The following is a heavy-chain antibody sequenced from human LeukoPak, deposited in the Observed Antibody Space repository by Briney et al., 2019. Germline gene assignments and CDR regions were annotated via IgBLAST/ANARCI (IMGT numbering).Heavy chain of an antibody. V-gene: IGHV4-59*01. D-gene: IGHD5-24*01. J-gene: IGHJ4*02. CDR2: IYYIGST. Sequence: PSETLSLTCTVSGGSISSYYWSWIRQPPGKGLEWIGNIYYIGSTNYNPSLKSRVTIPLDTSKNQFSLKLSSVTAADTAVYYCARDRGDDYNLYYFDYWGQGTLVTVSS. CDR3: ARDRGDDYNLYYFDY. CDR1: GGSISSYY.